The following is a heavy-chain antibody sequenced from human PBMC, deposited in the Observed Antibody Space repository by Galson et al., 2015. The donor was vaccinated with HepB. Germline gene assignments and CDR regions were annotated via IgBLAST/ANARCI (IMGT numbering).Heavy chain of an antibody. D-gene: IGHD6-13*01. CDR2: IIPIFGTA. Sequence: SVKVSCKASGGTFSSYAISWVRQAPGQGLEWMGGIIPIFGTANYAQKFQGRVTITADKSTSTAYMELSSLRSEDTAVYYCVGYSSSWYPGNNWFDPWGQGTLVTVSS. CDR3: VGYSSSWYPGNNWFDP. V-gene: IGHV1-69*06. CDR1: GGTFSSYA. J-gene: IGHJ5*02.